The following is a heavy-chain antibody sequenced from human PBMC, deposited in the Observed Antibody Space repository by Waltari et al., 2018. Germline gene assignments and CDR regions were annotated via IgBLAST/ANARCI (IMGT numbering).Heavy chain of an antibody. CDR2: IYYSGNT. CDR3: ARHQDWVVVSATWFDP. D-gene: IGHD2-21*02. V-gene: IGHV4-39*01. CDR1: AGSISSPNYY. Sequence: QLRLQASGPGLVKPSDTLSLTCTVSAGSISSPNYYWGWIRQPPGKGLEWIGSIYYSGNTYYNPSLKSRVTMSADTSKNQFSLKLSSVTAADTAVYYCARHQDWVVVSATWFDPWGQGTLVTVSS. J-gene: IGHJ5*02.